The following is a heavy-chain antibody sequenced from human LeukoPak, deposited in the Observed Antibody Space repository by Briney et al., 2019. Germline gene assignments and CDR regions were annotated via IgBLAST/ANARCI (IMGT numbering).Heavy chain of an antibody. J-gene: IGHJ6*03. CDR3: ARTLGYCSSTSCYTGYYYYMDV. CDR1: GGSISSGGYY. D-gene: IGHD2-2*02. V-gene: IGHV4-31*03. Sequence: PSETLSLTCTVSGGSISSGGYYWSWIRQHPGKGLEWIGYIYYRGSTYYNPSPKSRVTISVDTSKNQFSLKLSSVTAADTAVYYCARTLGYCSSTSCYTGYYYYMDVWGKGTTVTVSS. CDR2: IYYRGST.